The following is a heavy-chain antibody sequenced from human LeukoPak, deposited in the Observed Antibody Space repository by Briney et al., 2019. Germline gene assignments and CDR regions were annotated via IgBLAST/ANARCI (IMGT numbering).Heavy chain of an antibody. Sequence: GGSLRLSCAASGFTFSNYGMHWVRQAPGKGLEWVAFIEYDGTNIHFADSVRGRFTISRDNSEDTLYLQIITLRAVDTAVYYCAREVWSESYHPFDAFDIWGQGTMVTVSS. CDR1: GFTFSNYG. V-gene: IGHV3-30*19. CDR3: AREVWSESYHPFDAFDI. J-gene: IGHJ3*02. CDR2: IEYDGTNI. D-gene: IGHD1-26*01.